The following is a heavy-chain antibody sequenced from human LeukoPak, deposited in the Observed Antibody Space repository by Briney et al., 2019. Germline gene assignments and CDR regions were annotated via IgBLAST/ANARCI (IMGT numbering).Heavy chain of an antibody. Sequence: PGGSLRLSCAASGFTFSTYWMSWVRQAPGKGLEWVAVIWKDGSNKDYADSVKGRFTISRDNSKNTLYLQMNSLRAEDTAVYYCATQYGNPDYWGQGTLVTVSS. CDR2: IWKDGSNK. J-gene: IGHJ4*02. V-gene: IGHV3-33*08. D-gene: IGHD4-11*01. CDR3: ATQYGNPDY. CDR1: GFTFSTYW.